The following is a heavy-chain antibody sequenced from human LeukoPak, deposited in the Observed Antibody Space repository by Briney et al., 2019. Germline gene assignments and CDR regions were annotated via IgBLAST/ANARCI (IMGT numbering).Heavy chain of an antibody. V-gene: IGHV4-59*12. CDR1: GGSISSYY. D-gene: IGHD2-2*01. CDR2: IYYSGST. CDR3: ARGAADIVVVPAAMGGFDP. J-gene: IGHJ5*02. Sequence: SETLSLTCTVSGGSISSYYWSWIRQPPGKGLEWIGYIYYSGSTNYNPSLKSRVTISVDTSKNQFSLKLSSVTAADTAVYYCARGAADIVVVPAAMGGFDPWGQGTLVTVSS.